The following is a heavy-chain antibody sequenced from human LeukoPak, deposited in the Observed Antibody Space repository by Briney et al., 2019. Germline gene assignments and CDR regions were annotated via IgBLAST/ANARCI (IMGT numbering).Heavy chain of an antibody. D-gene: IGHD3-22*01. CDR1: GFTFSGNW. Sequence: GGSLRLSCAASGFTFSGNWMSWVRQAPGKGLEWVASIKHNGGEKYYVDSVKGRFTISRDNAKNSLYLEMSSLRVEDTAVYYCARDRGWRTSGYYLYHFDYWGQGTLVTFAS. CDR2: IKHNGGEK. J-gene: IGHJ4*02. V-gene: IGHV3-7*01. CDR3: ARDRGWRTSGYYLYHFDY.